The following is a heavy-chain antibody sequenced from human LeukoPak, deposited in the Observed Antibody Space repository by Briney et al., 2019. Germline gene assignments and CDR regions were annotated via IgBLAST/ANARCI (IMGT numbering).Heavy chain of an antibody. D-gene: IGHD6-13*01. CDR1: GGTFNSYA. Sequence: VASVTVSCKASGGTFNSYAISWVRQAPGQGLEGMGGISPIFGTANYAQKFQGRVTIAADESTSTAYMGLSSLRSEDTAVYYCARVVGAAGKEVAYWGEGPLVRVSS. J-gene: IGHJ4*02. V-gene: IGHV1-69*13. CDR2: ISPIFGTA. CDR3: ARVVGAAGKEVAY.